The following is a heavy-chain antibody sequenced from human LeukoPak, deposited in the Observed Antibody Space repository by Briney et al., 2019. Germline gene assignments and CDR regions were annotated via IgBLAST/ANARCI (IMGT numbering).Heavy chain of an antibody. CDR2: ISGSGGST. Sequence: GGSLRLSCAASGFTFSRFAMSWVGQSAGGGREGVSGISGSGGSTYYADSVKGRFTTSRANTKNTLYLQIHSLRAEHTAVYYCAKAGRGYSFGYYFDYWGQGTLVTVSS. J-gene: IGHJ4*02. CDR1: GFTFSRFA. CDR3: AKAGRGYSFGYYFDY. D-gene: IGHD5-18*01. V-gene: IGHV3-23*01.